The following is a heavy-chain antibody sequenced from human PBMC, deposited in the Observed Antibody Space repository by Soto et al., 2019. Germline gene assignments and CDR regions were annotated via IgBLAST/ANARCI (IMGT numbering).Heavy chain of an antibody. CDR1: GYNFEDYS. D-gene: IGHD1-1*01. Sequence: PVGSLRLSCAGSGYNFEDYSMHWVRQAPGKGLEWVSGISWNGNFTGYADSVKGRFTISRDNAKNSLYLHMSSLRLEDTALYYCVGGSWFDWGQGTLVTVSS. V-gene: IGHV3-9*01. CDR2: ISWNGNFT. CDR3: VGGSWFD. J-gene: IGHJ4*02.